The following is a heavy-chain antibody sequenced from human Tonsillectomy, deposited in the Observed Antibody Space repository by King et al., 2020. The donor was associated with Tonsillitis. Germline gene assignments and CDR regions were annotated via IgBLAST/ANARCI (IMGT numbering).Heavy chain of an antibody. CDR3: ARDQRYYLSAFDI. J-gene: IGHJ3*02. CDR1: GYTFTNYG. V-gene: IGHV1-18*01. Sequence: QLVQSGPEVQKPGASVKVSCKASGYTFTNYGINWVRQAPGQGLEWMGWISGYNGYTNYAQNLQGRVTMTTDTSTSTAYMELRGLRADDTAVYYCARDQRYYLSAFDIWGQGTMVTVSS. CDR2: ISGYNGYT. D-gene: IGHD3-10*01.